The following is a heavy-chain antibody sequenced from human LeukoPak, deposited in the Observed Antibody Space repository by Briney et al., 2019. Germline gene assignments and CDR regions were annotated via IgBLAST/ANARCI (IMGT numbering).Heavy chain of an antibody. CDR3: ARTFPVTISDWYFDL. CDR1: GGSFSGYY. CDR2: INHSGST. V-gene: IGHV4-34*01. D-gene: IGHD3-9*01. Sequence: SETLSLTCAVYGGSFSGYYWSWLRQPPGKGLEWIGEINHSGSTNYNPSLKSRVTISVDTSKNQFSLKLSSVTAADTAVYYCARTFPVTISDWYFDLWGRGTLVTVSS. J-gene: IGHJ2*01.